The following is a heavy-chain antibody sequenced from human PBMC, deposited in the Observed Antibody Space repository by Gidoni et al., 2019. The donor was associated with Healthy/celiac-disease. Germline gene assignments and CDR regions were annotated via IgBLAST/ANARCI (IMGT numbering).Heavy chain of an antibody. CDR3: ARAYYDSSGPYNWLDP. Sequence: EGRRVESGGGLVQPGGSLRLSCAAAGFTVSSDYMSWVSQAPGKGLELVSVIYGGGSTYYADSVKGRFTISRHNYKNKLYLQMDSLRAEDTAVYYGARAYYDSSGPYNWLDPWGQGTLVTVSS. J-gene: IGHJ5*02. CDR2: IYGGGST. V-gene: IGHV3-53*04. D-gene: IGHD3-22*01. CDR1: GFTVSSDY.